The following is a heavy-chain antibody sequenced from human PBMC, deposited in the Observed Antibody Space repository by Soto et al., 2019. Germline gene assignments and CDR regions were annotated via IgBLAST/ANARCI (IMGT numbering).Heavy chain of an antibody. CDR2: IIPIFGTA. V-gene: IGHV1-69*12. D-gene: IGHD2-15*01. J-gene: IGHJ6*02. CDR1: GGTFSSYA. CDR3: ARELPDIVVVVAATNGMDV. Sequence: QVQLVQSGAEVKKPGSSVKVSCKASGGTFSSYAISWVRQAPGQGPEWMGGIIPIFGTANYAQKFQGRVTITADESTSTAYMELSSLRSEDTAVYYCARELPDIVVVVAATNGMDVWGQGTTVTVSS.